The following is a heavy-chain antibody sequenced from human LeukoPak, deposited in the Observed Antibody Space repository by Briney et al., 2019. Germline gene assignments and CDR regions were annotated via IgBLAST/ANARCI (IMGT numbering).Heavy chain of an antibody. CDR1: GYSFTGSY. V-gene: IGHV1-2*06. J-gene: IGHJ4*02. Sequence: ASVKVSCKASGYSFTGSYMHWVRQAPGQGLEWMGRINPNSGGTNYAQKFQGRVAMTRDTSISTGYMELSSLRSDDTAVYYCAVGTSGSHYKVDYWGQGTLVTVSS. CDR2: INPNSGGT. CDR3: AVGTSGSHYKVDY. D-gene: IGHD3-10*01.